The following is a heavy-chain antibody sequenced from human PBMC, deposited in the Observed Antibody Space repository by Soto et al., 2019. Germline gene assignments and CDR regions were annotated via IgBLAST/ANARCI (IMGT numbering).Heavy chain of an antibody. J-gene: IGHJ4*02. V-gene: IGHV4-39*01. Sequence: PSETLSLTCTVSGGSIRSSDYYWGWIRQPPGEGLEWIGNINSGGSAYYYPSLRTRVTISVDTSKNQFSLRLSSVTAADTAVYYCADMRAQGLTRDWGQGILVTGAS. CDR3: ADMRAQGLTRD. D-gene: IGHD6-19*01. CDR1: GGSIRSSDYY. CDR2: INSGGSA.